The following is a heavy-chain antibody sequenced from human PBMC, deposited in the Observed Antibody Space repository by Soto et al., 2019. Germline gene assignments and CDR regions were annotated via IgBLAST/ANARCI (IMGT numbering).Heavy chain of an antibody. V-gene: IGHV3-11*01. CDR3: AKRIVGTTGHAFDV. D-gene: IGHD1-26*01. CDR1: GFTFSDFH. Sequence: QVQLVESGGGLVKHGGSLRLSCAASGFTFSDFHMIWVRQAPGKGLEWISYIYRGGSTVSYADSVQGRFTISRDNAKNSLYLQLDSLRVEDTAVDYCAKRIVGTTGHAFDVWGHGTTVTISS. J-gene: IGHJ6*02. CDR2: IYRGGSTV.